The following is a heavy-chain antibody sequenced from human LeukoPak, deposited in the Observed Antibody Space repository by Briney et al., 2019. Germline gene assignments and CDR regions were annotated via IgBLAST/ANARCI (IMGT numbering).Heavy chain of an antibody. D-gene: IGHD2-2*01. CDR1: GYSFTSYW. Sequence: GESLKISCKGSGYSFTSYWIGWVRQMPGKGLEWMGIIYPGDSDTRYSPSFQGQVTISADKSISTAHLQWSSLKASDTAMYYCARSPPSAYCTSTSCYPRHFDYWGQGTLVTVSS. V-gene: IGHV5-51*01. J-gene: IGHJ4*02. CDR3: ARSPPSAYCTSTSCYPRHFDY. CDR2: IYPGDSDT.